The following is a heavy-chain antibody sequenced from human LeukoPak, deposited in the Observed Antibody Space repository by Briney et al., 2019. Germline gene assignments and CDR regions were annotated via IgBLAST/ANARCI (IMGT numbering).Heavy chain of an antibody. CDR1: GFSFSRYG. CDR3: AKRADSSAHSFDY. J-gene: IGHJ4*02. CDR2: IRSSDSTT. Sequence: GGSLRLSCAASGFSFSRYGMKWVRQAPGKGLEWLSYIRSSDSTTYYADSVKGRFTNSRDNAKNSLYLQMDSLRVEDTAVYYCAKRADSSAHSFDYWGQGTLVTVSS. D-gene: IGHD3-22*01. V-gene: IGHV3-48*04.